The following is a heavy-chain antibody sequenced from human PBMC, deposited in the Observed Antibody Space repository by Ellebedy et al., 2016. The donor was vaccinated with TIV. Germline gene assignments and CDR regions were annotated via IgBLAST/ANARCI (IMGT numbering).Heavy chain of an antibody. Sequence: GESLKISCAASGFTFSRYSMNWVRQAPGKGLECISFITSTSDNRYYADSVKGRFTISRDNAKNSLYLQMNSLRAEDTAVYYCARDPVGVGPAFDIWGQGTIVTVSS. CDR2: ITSTSDNR. D-gene: IGHD4-23*01. CDR3: ARDPVGVGPAFDI. CDR1: GFTFSRYS. V-gene: IGHV3-48*04. J-gene: IGHJ3*02.